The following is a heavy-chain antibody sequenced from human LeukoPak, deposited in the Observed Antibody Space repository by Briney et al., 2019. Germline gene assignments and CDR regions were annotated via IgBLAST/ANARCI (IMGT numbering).Heavy chain of an antibody. J-gene: IGHJ4*02. CDR1: GGSFSGYY. V-gene: IGHV4-34*01. CDR3: ARVGRSGWLDY. CDR2: INHSGST. D-gene: IGHD6-19*01. Sequence: PSETLSLTCAVYGGSFSGYYWSWIRQPPGKGLEWIGEINHSGSTNYNPSLKSRVTISVDTSKNQFSLKLSSVTAADTAVYYCARVGRSGWLDYWGQGTLVTVSS.